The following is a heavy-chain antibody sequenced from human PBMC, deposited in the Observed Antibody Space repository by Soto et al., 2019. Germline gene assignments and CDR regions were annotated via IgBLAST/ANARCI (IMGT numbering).Heavy chain of an antibody. J-gene: IGHJ6*02. CDR1: GGTFSSYA. Sequence: QVQLVQSGAEVKKPGSSVKVSCKASGGTFSSYAISWVRQAPGQGLEWMGGIIPIFGTANYAQKFQGRVTITADKSTSTAYTELSSLRSEDTAVYYCAGGRFVGATSFYYYYGMDVWGQGTTVTVSS. CDR2: IIPIFGTA. V-gene: IGHV1-69*06. D-gene: IGHD1-26*01. CDR3: AGGRFVGATSFYYYYGMDV.